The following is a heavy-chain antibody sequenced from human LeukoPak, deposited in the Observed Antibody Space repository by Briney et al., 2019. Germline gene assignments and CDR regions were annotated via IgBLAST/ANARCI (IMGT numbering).Heavy chain of an antibody. J-gene: IGHJ3*02. V-gene: IGHV4-34*01. CDR3: ASCLSYYYDSGGHQVRDAFDI. D-gene: IGHD3-22*01. Sequence: PGGSLRLSCAASGFTFSSYSMNWVRQPPGKGLEWIGEINHGGSTDYNPSLKSRVTISVDTSKNQFSLKLSSVTAADTAVYYCASCLSYYYDSGGHQVRDAFDIWGQGTMVIVSS. CDR2: INHGGST. CDR1: GFTFSSYS.